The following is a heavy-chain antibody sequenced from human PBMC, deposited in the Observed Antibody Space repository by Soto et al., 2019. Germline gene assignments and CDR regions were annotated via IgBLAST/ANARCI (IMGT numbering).Heavy chain of an antibody. J-gene: IGHJ4*02. V-gene: IGHV4-34*01. D-gene: IGHD3-16*02. CDR1: GGSFSRYY. Sequence: KTSETLSLTCAVYGGSFSRYYWSWIRQPPGKGLEWIGEINHSGSTNYNPSLRSRVTISADTSKNQFSLNLSSVTAADTAVYYCARGRDYDYVWGSYRYDLDYWGQGTLVTVSS. CDR3: ARGRDYDYVWGSYRYDLDY. CDR2: INHSGST.